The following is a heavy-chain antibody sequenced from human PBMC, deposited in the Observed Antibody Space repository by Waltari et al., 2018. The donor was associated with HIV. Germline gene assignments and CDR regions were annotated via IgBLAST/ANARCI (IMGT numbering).Heavy chain of an antibody. D-gene: IGHD6-13*01. CDR2: INPNSGGT. Sequence: QVQLVQSGAEVKKPGASVKVSCKASGYTFTGYYMHWVRQAPGQGLEWMGWINPNSGGTNYAQKFQGWVTMTRDTSISTAYMELSRLRSDDTAVYYCAREVGDKAAAGQYFDYWGQGTLVTVSS. CDR1: GYTFTGYY. V-gene: IGHV1-2*04. CDR3: AREVGDKAAAGQYFDY. J-gene: IGHJ4*02.